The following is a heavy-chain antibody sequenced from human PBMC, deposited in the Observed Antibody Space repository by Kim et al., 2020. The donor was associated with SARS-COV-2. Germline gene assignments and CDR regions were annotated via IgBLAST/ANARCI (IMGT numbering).Heavy chain of an antibody. V-gene: IGHV3-15*01. Sequence: GGSLRLSCAASGFTFSNAWMSWVRQAPGKGLEWVGRIKSKTDRGTTDYAAPVKGRFTISRDDSKNTLYLQMNSLKTEDTAVYYCTTEYYYGSGSYYNEGYYYYGMDVWGQGTTVTVSS. J-gene: IGHJ6*02. CDR2: IKSKTDRGTT. CDR3: TTEYYYGSGSYYNEGYYYYGMDV. CDR1: GFTFSNAW. D-gene: IGHD3-10*01.